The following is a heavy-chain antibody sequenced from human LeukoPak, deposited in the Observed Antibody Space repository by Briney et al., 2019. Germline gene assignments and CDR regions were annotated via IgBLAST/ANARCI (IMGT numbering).Heavy chain of an antibody. CDR1: GFTFSYVW. CDR3: TQGGNKAYS. CDR2: IKSKTDGGTT. Sequence: GVLRLSCAASGFTFSYVWMNWVRQAPGKGLEWVGRIKSKTDGGTTDYAAPVKGRFAISRDDSENTLSLQMNSLKTEDTAVYYCTQGGNKAYSWGQGTLVTVSS. D-gene: IGHD3-16*01. V-gene: IGHV3-15*01. J-gene: IGHJ4*02.